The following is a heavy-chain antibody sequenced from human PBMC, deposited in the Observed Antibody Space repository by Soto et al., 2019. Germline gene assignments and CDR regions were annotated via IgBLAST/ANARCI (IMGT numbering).Heavy chain of an antibody. V-gene: IGHV4-34*01. CDR2: INHSGST. J-gene: IGHJ5*02. Sequence: PSETLSLTCAVYGGSFSGYYWSWIRQPPGKGLEWIGEINHSGSTNYNPSLKSRVTISVDTSKNQFSLKLSSVTAADTAVYYCARYRPHMVTQNWFDPWGQGTLVTVSS. CDR3: ARYRPHMVTQNWFDP. CDR1: GGSFSGYY. D-gene: IGHD2-21*02.